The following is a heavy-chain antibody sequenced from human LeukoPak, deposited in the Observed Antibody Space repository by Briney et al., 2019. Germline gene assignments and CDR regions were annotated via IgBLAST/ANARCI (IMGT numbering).Heavy chain of an antibody. Sequence: GASVKVSCKASGYTFTSYDINWVRQATGQGLEGMGWMSPNSGNTGYAQKFQGRVTMTRNTSISTAYMELSSLRSEETAVYYCASARGVVVGARYFDYWGQGTLVTVSS. CDR3: ASARGVVVGARYFDY. D-gene: IGHD2-15*01. CDR1: GYTFTSYD. CDR2: MSPNSGNT. J-gene: IGHJ4*02. V-gene: IGHV1-8*01.